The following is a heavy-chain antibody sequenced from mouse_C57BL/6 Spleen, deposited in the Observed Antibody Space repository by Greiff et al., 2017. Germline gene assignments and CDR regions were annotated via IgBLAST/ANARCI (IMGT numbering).Heavy chain of an antibody. D-gene: IGHD3-3*01. CDR2: IDPSASAT. J-gene: IGHJ1*03. V-gene: IGHV1-52*01. CDR1: GYTFTSYW. Sequence: VQLQQPGAELVRPGSSVKLSCKASGYTFTSYWMHWVKQRPIPGLEWIGNIDPSASATHYHQKFKDKATLTVDKSSSTAYRQLSSLTSEDSAVYYCAREGGTEGYFDVWGTGTTVTVSS. CDR3: AREGGTEGYFDV.